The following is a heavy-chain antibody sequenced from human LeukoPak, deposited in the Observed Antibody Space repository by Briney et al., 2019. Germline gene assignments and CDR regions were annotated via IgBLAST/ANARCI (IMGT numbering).Heavy chain of an antibody. V-gene: IGHV4-34*01. CDR2: INHSGST. CDR3: ARVGEGYYYYYMDV. CDR1: GGSFSGYY. J-gene: IGHJ6*03. D-gene: IGHD3-10*01. Sequence: PSETLSLTCAVYGGSFSGYYWSWIRQPPGKGLEWIGEINHSGSTNYNPSLKSRVTISVDTSKNQFSLKLSSVTAADTAVYYCARVGEGYYYYYMDVWGKGTTVTISS.